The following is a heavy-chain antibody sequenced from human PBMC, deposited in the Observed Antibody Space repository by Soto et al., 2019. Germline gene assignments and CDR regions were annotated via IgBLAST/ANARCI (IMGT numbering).Heavy chain of an antibody. CDR1: GGSISRYY. J-gene: IGHJ4*02. CDR2: IYYSGST. D-gene: IGHD2-2*01. Sequence: QVQLQESGPGLVKPSETLSLTCTVSGGSISRYYWSWIRQPPGKGLEWIGYIYYSGSTNYNPSLLSRATISLDTSKIQFPLRLSAVTVADTAVYYCAREPVKYESDYWGQGTLGTVA. V-gene: IGHV4-59*01. CDR3: AREPVKYESDY.